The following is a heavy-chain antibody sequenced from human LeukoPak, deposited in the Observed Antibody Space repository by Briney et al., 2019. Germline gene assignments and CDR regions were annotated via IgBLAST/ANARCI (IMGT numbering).Heavy chain of an antibody. D-gene: IGHD3-10*01. CDR2: IYHSGST. V-gene: IGHV4-4*02. J-gene: IGHJ6*02. CDR3: ARGYGSGSYSYYYYGMDV. Sequence: SETLSLTCAVSGGSISSSNWWSWVRQPPGKGLEWIGEIYHSGSTNYNPSLKSRVTISVDKSKNQFSLKLSSVTAADTAVYYCARGYGSGSYSYYYYGMDVWGQGTTVTVSS. CDR1: GGSISSSNW.